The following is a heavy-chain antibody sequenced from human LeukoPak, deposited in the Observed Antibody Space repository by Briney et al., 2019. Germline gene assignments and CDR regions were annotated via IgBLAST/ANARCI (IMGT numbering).Heavy chain of an antibody. CDR2: IYPGDSDT. CDR1: GFTFTSYW. D-gene: IGHD2-2*01. Sequence: SGGSLRLSCAASGFTFTSYWIGWVRQMPGKGLEWMGIIYPGDSDTRYSPSFQGQVTISADKSISTAYLQWSSLKASDTAMYYCARQGCSSTSCYNWFDPWGQGTLVTVSS. J-gene: IGHJ5*02. CDR3: ARQGCSSTSCYNWFDP. V-gene: IGHV5-51*01.